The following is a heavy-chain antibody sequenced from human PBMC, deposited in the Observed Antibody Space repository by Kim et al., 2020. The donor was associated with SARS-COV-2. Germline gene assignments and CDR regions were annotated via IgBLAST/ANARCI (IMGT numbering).Heavy chain of an antibody. V-gene: IGHV3-11*06. J-gene: IGHJ4*02. CDR3: ARAILWFGELGDQRGFDY. Sequence: KGRFTITRDNANNSLYLQMNSLRAEDTAVYYCARAILWFGELGDQRGFDYWGQGTLVTFSS. D-gene: IGHD3-10*01.